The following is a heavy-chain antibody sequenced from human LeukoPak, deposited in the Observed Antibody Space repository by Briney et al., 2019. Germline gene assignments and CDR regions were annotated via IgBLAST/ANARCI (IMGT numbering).Heavy chain of an antibody. CDR1: GGSISSYY. V-gene: IGHV4-59*01. CDR2: IYYSGST. J-gene: IGHJ5*02. CDR3: ARDHYSSGYYTLGWFDP. D-gene: IGHD3-22*01. Sequence: SETLSPTCTVSGGSISSYYWSWIRQPPGKGLEWIGYIYYSGSTNYNPSLKSRVTISVDTSKNQFSLKLSSVTAADTAVYYCARDHYSSGYYTLGWFDPWGQGTLVTVSS.